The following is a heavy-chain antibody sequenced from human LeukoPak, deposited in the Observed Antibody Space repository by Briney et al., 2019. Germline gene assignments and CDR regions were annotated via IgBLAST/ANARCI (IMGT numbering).Heavy chain of an antibody. Sequence: PGGSLRLSCAASGFTFSGYAMHWVRQAPGKGLEWVAVISYDGSNEYYADSVKGRFTISRDNSKNTLYLQMNSLRAEDTAVYYCAKDKYYYGSGSFYNGMDVWGQGTTVTVSS. CDR1: GFTFSGYA. CDR3: AKDKYYYGSGSFYNGMDV. V-gene: IGHV3-30-3*01. CDR2: ISYDGSNE. D-gene: IGHD3-10*01. J-gene: IGHJ6*02.